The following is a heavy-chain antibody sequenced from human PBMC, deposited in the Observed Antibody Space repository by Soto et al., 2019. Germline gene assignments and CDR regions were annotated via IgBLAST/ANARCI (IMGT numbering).Heavy chain of an antibody. J-gene: IGHJ5*02. D-gene: IGHD2-21*01. V-gene: IGHV3-7*04. Sequence: EVHLVESGGALVQPGGSLRLSCAASGFTFSDYCMTWVRQTPGKRLEGVANMNPDGSEKYYLDSLKGRFTISRENAKNSMYLQMNNLSGQDTAVYYFTRDLKRHCGTLGQGTQVIVSS. CDR1: GFTFSDYC. CDR3: TRDLKRHCGT. CDR2: MNPDGSEK.